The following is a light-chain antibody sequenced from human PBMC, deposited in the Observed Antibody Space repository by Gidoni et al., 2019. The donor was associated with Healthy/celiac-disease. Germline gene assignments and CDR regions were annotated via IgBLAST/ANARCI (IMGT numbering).Light chain of an antibody. Sequence: QSALTQPASVSGSPGQPITISCTGPSSDVGGYNYVSWYQQHPGKAPKLMIYEVSNRPSGVSNRFSGSKSGNTASLTISGLQAEDEADYYCSSYTSSSTPLYVFGTGTKVTVL. J-gene: IGLJ1*01. V-gene: IGLV2-14*01. CDR2: EVS. CDR3: SSYTSSSTPLYV. CDR1: SSDVGGYNY.